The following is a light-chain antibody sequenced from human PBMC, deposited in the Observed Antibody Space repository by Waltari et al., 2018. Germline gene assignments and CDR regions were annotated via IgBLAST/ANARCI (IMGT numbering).Light chain of an antibody. J-gene: IGKJ1*01. CDR3: QQYNNWPRT. V-gene: IGKV3-15*01. Sequence: EIVMTQSPATLSVSPVERATLSCRASQSVSSNLAWYQQTPGQAPRLLIYGASTRATGIPARFSGSGSGTEFTLTISSMQSEDFAVYYCQQYNNWPRTFVQGTKVEIK. CDR2: GAS. CDR1: QSVSSN.